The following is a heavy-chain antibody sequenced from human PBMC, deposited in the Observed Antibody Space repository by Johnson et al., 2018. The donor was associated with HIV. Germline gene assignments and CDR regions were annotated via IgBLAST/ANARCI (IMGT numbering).Heavy chain of an antibody. CDR2: IANDGTDK. Sequence: QVQLMESGGGVVQPGGSLRLSCVASGFTFSSYGMHWVRQAPGQGLEWVAVIANDGTDKYYADSVKGRFTISRDNSKNTLYLQMNSLRAEDTAVYYCAGGRDGYNFGAFDIWGQGTMVTVSS. V-gene: IGHV3-33*05. CDR1: GFTFSSYG. CDR3: AGGRDGYNFGAFDI. J-gene: IGHJ3*02. D-gene: IGHD5-24*01.